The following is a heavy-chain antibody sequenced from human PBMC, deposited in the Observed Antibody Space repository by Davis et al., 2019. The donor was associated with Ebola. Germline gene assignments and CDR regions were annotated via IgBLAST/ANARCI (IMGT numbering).Heavy chain of an antibody. D-gene: IGHD1-26*01. J-gene: IGHJ6*02. CDR3: AKTGGSYYYYGMDV. V-gene: IGHV3-48*03. CDR2: ISSSGSTI. CDR1: GFTFDIYE. Sequence: GGSLRLSCAASGFTFDIYEMNWVRQAPGKGLEWVSYISSSGSTIFYADSVKGRFTISRDNSKNTLYLQMNSLRAEDTAVYYCAKTGGSYYYYGMDVWGQGTTVTVSS.